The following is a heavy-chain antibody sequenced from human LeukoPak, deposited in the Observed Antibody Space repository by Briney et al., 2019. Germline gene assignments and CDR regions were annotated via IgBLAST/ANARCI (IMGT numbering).Heavy chain of an antibody. D-gene: IGHD2-15*01. CDR2: MYYSGFS. CDR1: GGSITSHY. V-gene: IGHV4-59*11. Sequence: SETLSLTCTVSGGSITSHYWSWIRQPPGKGQELIGYMYYSGFSNYNPSLKSRVTISIDTSKNQFSLKLSSVTAADTAVYYCARDAIDGGYYMDVWGRGTTVTVSS. J-gene: IGHJ6*03. CDR3: ARDAIDGGYYMDV.